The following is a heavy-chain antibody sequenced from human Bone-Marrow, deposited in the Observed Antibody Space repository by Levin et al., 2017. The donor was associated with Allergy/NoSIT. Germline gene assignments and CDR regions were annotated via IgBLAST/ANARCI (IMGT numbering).Heavy chain of an antibody. J-gene: IGHJ6*03. CDR1: GFTFGDYA. D-gene: IGHD3-3*01. Sequence: GGSLRLSCTASGFTFGDYAMSWVRQAPGKGLEWVGFIRSKAYGGTTEYAASVKGRFTISRDDSKSIAYLQMNSLKTEDTAVYYCTRDRGFWSGYSSYYYYYMDVWGKGTTVTVSS. CDR3: TRDRGFWSGYSSYYYYYMDV. V-gene: IGHV3-49*04. CDR2: IRSKAYGGTT.